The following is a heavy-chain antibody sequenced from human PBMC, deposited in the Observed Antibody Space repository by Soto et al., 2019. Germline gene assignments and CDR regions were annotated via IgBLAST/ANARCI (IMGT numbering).Heavy chain of an antibody. Sequence: QVQLVESGGGVVQPGRSLRLSCAASGFTFSTYGMHWVRQAPGKGLEWVAVIWYDGSNKYYGDSVKGRFSIFRDNSKNTLYLQMNNLRAEDTAVYYCARDGFNRKDYNWAVDYWGQGTLVTVSS. CDR3: ARDGFNRKDYNWAVDY. D-gene: IGHD4-4*01. J-gene: IGHJ4*02. CDR2: IWYDGSNK. CDR1: GFTFSTYG. V-gene: IGHV3-33*01.